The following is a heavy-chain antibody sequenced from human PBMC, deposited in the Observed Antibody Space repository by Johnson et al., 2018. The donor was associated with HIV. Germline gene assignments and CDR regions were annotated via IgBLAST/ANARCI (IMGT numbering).Heavy chain of an antibody. CDR1: GFTFSSYA. CDR3: ARSPRQWLDHDAFDI. D-gene: IGHD6-19*01. J-gene: IGHJ3*02. CDR2: ISYDGSNK. V-gene: IGHV3-30-3*01. Sequence: QVQLVESGGGLVQPGGSLRLSCAASGFTFSSYAMHWVRQAPGKGLEWVAVISYDGSNKYYADSVKGRFTISRDNAKKSLYLQMNSLRGEDTAVYYCARSPRQWLDHDAFDIWGQGTMVTVSS.